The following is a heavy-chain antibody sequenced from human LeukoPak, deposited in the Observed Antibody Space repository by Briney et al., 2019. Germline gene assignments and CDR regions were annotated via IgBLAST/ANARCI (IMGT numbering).Heavy chain of an antibody. CDR2: ISNSGGTI. CDR1: GFTFSDYY. CDR3: AKDRVGAMLYFDY. D-gene: IGHD1-26*01. V-gene: IGHV3-11*04. J-gene: IGHJ4*02. Sequence: PGGSLRLSCAASGFTFSDYYMSWIRQAPGKGLEWLSYISNSGGTIYYADSVKGRFTISRDNAKSSLYLQMNSLRAEDTAVYYCAKDRVGAMLYFDYWGQGTLVTVSS.